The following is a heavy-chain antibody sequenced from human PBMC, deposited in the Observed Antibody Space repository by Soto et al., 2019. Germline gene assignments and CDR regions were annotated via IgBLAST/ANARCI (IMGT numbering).Heavy chain of an antibody. J-gene: IGHJ4*02. Sequence: SSGGNESSNSSASNYKKQNPSRGLEWLGRTYYRSRWYNDYAVSVKSRITINPDTSKNQFSLHLNSVTPEDTAVYYCARVVQCSGGSCCHFDYWGQRTLVTV. D-gene: IGHD2-15*01. CDR1: GGNESSNSSA. CDR3: ARVVQCSGGSCCHFDY. CDR2: TYYRSRWYN. V-gene: IGHV6-1*01.